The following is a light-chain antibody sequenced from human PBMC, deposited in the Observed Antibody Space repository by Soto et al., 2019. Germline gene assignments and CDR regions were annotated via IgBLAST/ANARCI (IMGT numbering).Light chain of an antibody. CDR2: DVS. CDR1: SSDVGGYNY. J-gene: IGLJ2*01. V-gene: IGLV2-14*01. CDR3: SSYTSSSPPVV. Sequence: QSALTQPASVSGSTGQSITISCTGTSSDVGGYNYVSWYEQHPGKAPKLMIYDVSNRPSGVSNRFSGSKYGNTASLTISGLQAEDEADYYCSSYTSSSPPVVFGGGTKVTVL.